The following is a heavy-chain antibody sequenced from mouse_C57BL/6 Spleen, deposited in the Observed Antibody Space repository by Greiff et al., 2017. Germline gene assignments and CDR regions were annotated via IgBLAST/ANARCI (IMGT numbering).Heavy chain of an antibody. J-gene: IGHJ3*01. Sequence: EVKLMESGPELVKPGASVKISCKASGYSFTGYYMNWVKQSPEKSLEWIGEINPSTGGTTYNQKFKAKATLTVDKSSSTAYMQLKSLTSEDSAVYYCARLDLGAYWGQGTLVTVSA. CDR1: GYSFTGYY. CDR3: ARLDLGAY. CDR2: INPSTGGT. V-gene: IGHV1-42*01.